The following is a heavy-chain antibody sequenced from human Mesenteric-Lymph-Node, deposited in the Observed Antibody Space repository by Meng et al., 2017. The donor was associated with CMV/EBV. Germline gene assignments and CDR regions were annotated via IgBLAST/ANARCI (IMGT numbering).Heavy chain of an antibody. D-gene: IGHD6-19*01. CDR2: IFSGGTT. CDR3: ARDGGGWYFDY. J-gene: IGHJ4*02. V-gene: IGHV3-53*01. Sequence: GESLKIPCAASGFSITGNYMSWVRRAPGKGLEWVSVIFSGGTTFYSDSVKGRFTISSDISKNTLYLQMDSLRAEDTATYYCARDGGGWYFDYWGQGALVTVSS. CDR1: GFSITGNY.